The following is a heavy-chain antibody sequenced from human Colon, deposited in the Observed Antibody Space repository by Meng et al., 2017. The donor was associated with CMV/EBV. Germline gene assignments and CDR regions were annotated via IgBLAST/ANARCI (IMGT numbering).Heavy chain of an antibody. CDR2: ISYDGTRQ. Sequence: FSSYAVHWVRQAPGKGLEWVAVISYDGTRQNYTDSVKGRFTISRDNSKNTVYLQMNSLTPEDTAVYYCARAITLFGVLINSYGMDVWGPGTTVTVSS. D-gene: IGHD3-3*01. CDR1: FSSYA. V-gene: IGHV3-30-3*01. J-gene: IGHJ6*02. CDR3: ARAITLFGVLINSYGMDV.